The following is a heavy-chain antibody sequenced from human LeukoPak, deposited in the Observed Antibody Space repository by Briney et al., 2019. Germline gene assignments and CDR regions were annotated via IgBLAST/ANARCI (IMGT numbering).Heavy chain of an antibody. V-gene: IGHV4-38-2*02. CDR1: GYSNSSGYY. CDR3: ARGDDFWSGYYSLDY. D-gene: IGHD3-3*01. CDR2: IYHSGST. J-gene: IGHJ4*02. Sequence: SETLSLTCTVSGYSNSSGYYWGWIRQPPGKGLEWIGSIYHSGSTYYNPSLKSRVTISVDTSKNQFSLKLSSVTAADTAVYYCARGDDFWSGYYSLDYWGQGTLVTVSS.